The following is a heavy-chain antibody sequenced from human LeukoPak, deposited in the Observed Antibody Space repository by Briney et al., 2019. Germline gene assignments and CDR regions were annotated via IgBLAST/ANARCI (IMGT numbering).Heavy chain of an antibody. CDR3: AKTSLSDPSGHYYYMDV. Sequence: GGSLRLSCAASGFTFSIYAMSWVCQAPGKGLEWVSAISGSRGSTYYADSVKGRFTISRDNSKNTLYLQMNNLRIEDTALYYCAKTSLSDPSGHYYYMDVWGKGTTVTVSS. J-gene: IGHJ6*03. V-gene: IGHV3-23*01. CDR2: ISGSRGST. CDR1: GFTFSIYA. D-gene: IGHD3-3*01.